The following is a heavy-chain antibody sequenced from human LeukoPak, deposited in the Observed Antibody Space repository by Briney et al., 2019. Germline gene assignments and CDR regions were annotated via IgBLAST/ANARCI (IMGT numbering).Heavy chain of an antibody. Sequence: GGSLRLSCAASGFTFSSYAMHWVRQAPGKGLEWVAVISYDGSNKYYADSVKGRFTISRDNSKNTLYLQMNSLRAEDTAVYYCARDPGSVLEWWGQGTLVTVSS. J-gene: IGHJ4*02. D-gene: IGHD3-3*01. CDR1: GFTFSSYA. V-gene: IGHV3-30*04. CDR2: ISYDGSNK. CDR3: ARDPGSVLEW.